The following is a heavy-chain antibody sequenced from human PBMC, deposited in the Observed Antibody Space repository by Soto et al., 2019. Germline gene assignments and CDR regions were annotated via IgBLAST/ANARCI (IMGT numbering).Heavy chain of an antibody. CDR2: IGGRGGKT. V-gene: IGHV3-23*01. CDR3: AKPIGGLFFDS. CDR1: GFTFSNYA. J-gene: IGHJ4*02. Sequence: VGSLILSCVASGFTFSNYAMAWVRQAPGKGLEWVSLIGGRGGKTKYADSVKGRFSISRDDSKTTLYLQMNTLEAEDTAIYYCAKPIGGLFFDSWGQGTLVTVSS.